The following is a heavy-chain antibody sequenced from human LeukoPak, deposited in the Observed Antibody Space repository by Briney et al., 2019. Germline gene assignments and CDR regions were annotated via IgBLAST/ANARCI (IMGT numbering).Heavy chain of an antibody. CDR3: ARTWYSSSSRRYYYYYMDV. J-gene: IGHJ6*03. D-gene: IGHD6-6*01. V-gene: IGHV4-61*02. Sequence: SETLSLTCTVSGGSISSGSYYWSWIRQPAGKGLEWIGRIYTSGSTNYNPSLKSRVTISVDTSKNQFSLKLRSVTAADTAVYYCARTWYSSSSRRYYYYYMDVWGKGTTVTVSS. CDR1: GGSISSGSYY. CDR2: IYTSGST.